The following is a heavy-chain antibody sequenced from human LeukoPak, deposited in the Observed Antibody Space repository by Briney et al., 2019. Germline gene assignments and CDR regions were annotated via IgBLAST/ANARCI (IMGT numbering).Heavy chain of an antibody. CDR2: IIPILGIA. Sequence: SVKVSCKASGGTFSSYAISWVRQAPGQGLEWMGRIIPILGIANYAQKFQGRVTITADKSTSTAYMELSSLRSEDTAVYYCARDHWLDIVVVPAAPPPTLDYYYYGMDVWGQGTTVTVSS. D-gene: IGHD2-2*03. CDR3: ARDHWLDIVVVPAAPPPTLDYYYYGMDV. V-gene: IGHV1-69*04. CDR1: GGTFSSYA. J-gene: IGHJ6*02.